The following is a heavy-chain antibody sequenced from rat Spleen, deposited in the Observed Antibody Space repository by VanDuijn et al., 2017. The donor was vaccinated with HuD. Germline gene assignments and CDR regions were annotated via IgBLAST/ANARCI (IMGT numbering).Heavy chain of an antibody. CDR1: GFTFSDYN. CDR2: ISYDGSSP. J-gene: IGHJ2*01. D-gene: IGHD1-11*01. Sequence: EVQLVESGGGLVQPGRSLKLSCAASGFTFSDYNMAWVRQAPQKGLEWVATISYDGSSPYYRDSVKGRFTISRDNAKSTLYLQMDSLRSEETATYYCARHTPFNYGTVGDYWGQGVMVTVSS. V-gene: IGHV5-7*01. CDR3: ARHTPFNYGTVGDY.